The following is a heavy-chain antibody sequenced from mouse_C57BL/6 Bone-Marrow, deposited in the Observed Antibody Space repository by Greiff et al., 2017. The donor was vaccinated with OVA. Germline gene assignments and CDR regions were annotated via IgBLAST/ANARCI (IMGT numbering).Heavy chain of an antibody. CDR1: GFTFSDYG. D-gene: IGHD1-1*01. CDR2: ISSGSSTI. Sequence: DVMLVESGGGLVKPGGSLKLSCAASGFTFSDYGMHWVRQAPEKGLEWVAYISSGSSTIYYADTVKGRFTISRDNAKNTLFLQMTSLRSEDTAMYYCARKRNYYYGSSYPWYFDVWGTGTTVTVSS. CDR3: ARKRNYYYGSSYPWYFDV. J-gene: IGHJ1*03. V-gene: IGHV5-17*01.